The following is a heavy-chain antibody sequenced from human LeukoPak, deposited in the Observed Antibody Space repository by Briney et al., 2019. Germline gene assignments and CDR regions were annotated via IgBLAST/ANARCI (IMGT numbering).Heavy chain of an antibody. V-gene: IGHV4-59*01. D-gene: IGHD5-24*01. CDR3: ARTYDRDGCPDY. Sequence: SETLSLTCTVSGGSISSYYWSWIRQPPGKGLEWIGYIYYSGSTNYNPSLKSRVTISVDTSKNQFSLKLSPVTAADTAVYYCARTYDRDGCPDYWGQGTLVTVSS. J-gene: IGHJ4*02. CDR2: IYYSGST. CDR1: GGSISSYY.